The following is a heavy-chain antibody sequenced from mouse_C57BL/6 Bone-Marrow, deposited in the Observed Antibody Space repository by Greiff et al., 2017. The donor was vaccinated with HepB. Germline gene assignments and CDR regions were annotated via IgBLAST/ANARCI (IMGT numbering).Heavy chain of an antibody. CDR1: GFTFSDYY. J-gene: IGHJ4*01. CDR3: ARQWMYYAMDY. CDR2: ISNGGGST. Sequence: DVKLVESGGGLVQPGGSLKLSCAASGFTFSDYYMYWVRQTPEKRLEWVAYISNGGGSTYYPDTVKGRFTISRDNAKNTLYLQMSRLKSEDTAMYYCARQWMYYAMDYWGQGTSVTVSS. V-gene: IGHV5-12*01.